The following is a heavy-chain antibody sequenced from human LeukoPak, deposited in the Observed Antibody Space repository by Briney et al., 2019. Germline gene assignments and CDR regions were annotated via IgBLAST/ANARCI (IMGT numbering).Heavy chain of an antibody. D-gene: IGHD3-10*01. CDR1: GFTFSDYY. Sequence: GGSLRLSCAASGFTFSDYYMSWIRQAPGKGLEWVSYISSSGSTIYYADSVKGRFTISRDNAKNSLFLQMNSLRAEDTAVYYCARPRPGGYYYYGMDVWGQGTTVTVSS. V-gene: IGHV3-11*04. CDR2: ISSSGSTI. J-gene: IGHJ6*02. CDR3: ARPRPGGYYYYGMDV.